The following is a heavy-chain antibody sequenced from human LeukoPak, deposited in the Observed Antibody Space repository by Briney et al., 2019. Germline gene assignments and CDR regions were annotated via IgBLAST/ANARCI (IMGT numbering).Heavy chain of an antibody. D-gene: IGHD2-15*01. CDR3: AGEAGCSGGSCYFDY. CDR2: IYPSGGST. J-gene: IGHJ4*02. Sequence: IYPSGGSTNYAQKFQGRVTMNRDTSTSTVYMEVSSLRSEDTAVYYCAGEAGCSGGSCYFDYWGQGTLVTVSS. V-gene: IGHV1-46*01.